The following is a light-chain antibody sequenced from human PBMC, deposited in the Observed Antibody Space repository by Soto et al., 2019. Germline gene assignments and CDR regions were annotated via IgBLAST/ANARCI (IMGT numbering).Light chain of an antibody. CDR1: SGHSSNI. CDR2: LEGSGTY. Sequence: QSVLTQSSSASASLGSSVKLTCTLSSGHSSNIIAWHQQQPGKAPRYLMKLEGSGTYNKGSGVPDRFSGSSSGADRYLTISNLQFEDEADYYCETWDSNSVVFGGGTKVTVL. CDR3: ETWDSNSVV. J-gene: IGLJ2*01. V-gene: IGLV4-60*02.